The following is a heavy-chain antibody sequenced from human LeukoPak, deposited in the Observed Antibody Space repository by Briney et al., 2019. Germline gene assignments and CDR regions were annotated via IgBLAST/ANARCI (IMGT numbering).Heavy chain of an antibody. CDR2: ISAYNGNT. CDR3: ARTPALLSAFDI. D-gene: IGHD3-10*01. V-gene: IGHV1-18*01. Sequence: ASVKVSCEASGYTFTSYGICGVRQAPGQGLEWMGWISAYNGNTNYAQKLQGRVTMTTDTSTSTAYMELRSLRSDDTAVYYCARTPALLSAFDIWGQGTMVTLSS. CDR1: GYTFTSYG. J-gene: IGHJ3*02.